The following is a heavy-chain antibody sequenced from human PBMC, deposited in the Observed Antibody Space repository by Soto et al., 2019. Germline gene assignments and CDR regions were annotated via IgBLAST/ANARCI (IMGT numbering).Heavy chain of an antibody. Sequence: WIRQSPGKGLECIGSIYYSGSTYYNPSLKSRVTISVDTSKNQFSLKLSSVTAADTAVYYCARHGGYGTLFDYWGQGTLVTVSS. CDR3: ARHGGYGTLFDY. D-gene: IGHD5-12*01. J-gene: IGHJ4*02. V-gene: IGHV4-39*01. CDR2: IYYSGST.